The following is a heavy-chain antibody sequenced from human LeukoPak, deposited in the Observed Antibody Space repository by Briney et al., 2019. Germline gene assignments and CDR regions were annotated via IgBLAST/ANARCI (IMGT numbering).Heavy chain of an antibody. D-gene: IGHD5-12*01. CDR2: IYPGDSDT. CDR3: ARTITGSSAPWGY. J-gene: IGHJ4*02. V-gene: IGHV5-51*04. Sequence: GESLKISCKGSGYSFTSYWIGWLRQMPGKGLEWMGIIYPGDSDTRYSPSFQGQVTISADKPISTAYLQWSSLKASDTAMYYCARTITGSSAPWGYWGQGTLVTVSS. CDR1: GYSFTSYW.